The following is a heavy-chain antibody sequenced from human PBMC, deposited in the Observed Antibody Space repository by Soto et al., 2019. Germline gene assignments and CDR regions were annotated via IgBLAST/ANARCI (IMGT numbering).Heavy chain of an antibody. D-gene: IGHD1-26*01. CDR1: GGSVSNNNYY. CDR2: IYYSGST. CDR3: ARHTMGSSRLIDY. J-gene: IGHJ4*02. V-gene: IGHV4-39*01. Sequence: QLQLQESGPRLVKPSETLSLTCTVSGGSVSNNNYYWGWIRQPPGKGLEWIGDIYYSGSTYYNPSLQRRVTISVDTSKNQFSLKLRSVTAADTAVYYCARHTMGSSRLIDYWGQGALVTVSS.